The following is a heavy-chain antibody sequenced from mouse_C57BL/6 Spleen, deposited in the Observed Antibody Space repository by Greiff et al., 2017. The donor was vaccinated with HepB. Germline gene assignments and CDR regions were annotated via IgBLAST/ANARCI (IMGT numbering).Heavy chain of an antibody. V-gene: IGHV1-52*01. J-gene: IGHJ2*01. CDR1: GYTFTSYW. D-gene: IGHD4-1*01. Sequence: VQLQQPGAELVRPGSSVKLSCKASGYTFTSYWMHWVKPRPIQGLEWIGNIDPSDSETHYNQKFKDKATLTVDKSSSTAYMQLSSLTSEDSAVYYCARERENWDYFDYWGQGTTLTVSS. CDR3: ARERENWDYFDY. CDR2: IDPSDSET.